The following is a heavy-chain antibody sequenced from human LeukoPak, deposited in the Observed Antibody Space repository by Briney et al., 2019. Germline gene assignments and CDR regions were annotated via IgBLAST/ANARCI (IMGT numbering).Heavy chain of an antibody. V-gene: IGHV3-21*01. J-gene: IGHJ3*02. D-gene: IGHD4-17*01. Sequence: GGSLTLSCAASGFTFSSYSMNWVRQAPGKGLDWVSSISSSSSYIYYADSVKGRFTISRDNAKNSLYLQMNSLRAEDTDVYYCARGLDYGDYVGAFDIWGQGTMVTVSS. CDR1: GFTFSSYS. CDR2: ISSSSSYI. CDR3: ARGLDYGDYVGAFDI.